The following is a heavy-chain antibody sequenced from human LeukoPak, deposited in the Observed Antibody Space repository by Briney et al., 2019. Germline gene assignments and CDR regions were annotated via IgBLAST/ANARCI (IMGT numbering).Heavy chain of an antibody. Sequence: GGSLRLSCAASGFTFSSYGMHWVRQAPGKGLEWVAFIRYDGSNKYYADSVKGRFTISRDNSKNTLYPQMNSLRAEDTAVYYCAKGLIQEDTAMVRPYYYYYMDVWGKGTTVTVSS. D-gene: IGHD5-18*01. CDR3: AKGLIQEDTAMVRPYYYYYMDV. CDR1: GFTFSSYG. J-gene: IGHJ6*03. CDR2: IRYDGSNK. V-gene: IGHV3-30*02.